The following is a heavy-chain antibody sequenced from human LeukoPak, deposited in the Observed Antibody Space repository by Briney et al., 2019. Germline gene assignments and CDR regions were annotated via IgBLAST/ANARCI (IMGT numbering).Heavy chain of an antibody. CDR3: ARGSHFDY. Sequence: SETLSLTCAVYGGSFSGYYWSWIRQPPGKGLEWIGEINHSGSTNYNSSLKSRVTISVDTSKNQFSLKLSSVTAADTAVHYCARGSHFDYWGQGTLVTVSS. J-gene: IGHJ4*02. CDR2: INHSGST. CDR1: GGSFSGYY. V-gene: IGHV4-34*01.